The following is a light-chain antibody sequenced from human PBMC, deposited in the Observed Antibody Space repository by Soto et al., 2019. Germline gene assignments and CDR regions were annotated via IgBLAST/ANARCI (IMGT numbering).Light chain of an antibody. Sequence: QSALTQPRSVSGSPGQSVTISCTGTSSDVGDYNYVSWYQQHPGKAPKLLIYAVNMRPSGVPDRFSGSKSGNTASLTISRLQAEDEADYSCCSYAGIYTWVFGGGTKLTVL. J-gene: IGLJ3*02. CDR2: AVN. CDR3: CSYAGIYTWV. V-gene: IGLV2-11*01. CDR1: SSDVGDYNY.